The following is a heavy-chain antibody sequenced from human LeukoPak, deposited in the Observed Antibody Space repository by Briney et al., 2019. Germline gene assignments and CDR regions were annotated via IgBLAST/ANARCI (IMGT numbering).Heavy chain of an antibody. Sequence: GASVKVSCKASGYTFTSFDINWVRQAPGQGLEWMGWISAYNGNTNYAQKLQGRVTMTTDTSTSTAYMELRSLRSDDTAVYYCARNVLLWFGDLPYPDYYFDYWGQGTLVTVSS. CDR3: ARNVLLWFGDLPYPDYYFDY. V-gene: IGHV1-18*01. D-gene: IGHD3-10*01. J-gene: IGHJ4*02. CDR2: ISAYNGNT. CDR1: GYTFTSFD.